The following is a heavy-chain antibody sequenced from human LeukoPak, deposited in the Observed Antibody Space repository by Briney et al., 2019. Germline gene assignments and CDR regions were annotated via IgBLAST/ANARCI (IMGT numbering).Heavy chain of an antibody. CDR2: MNPNSGNT. J-gene: IGHJ6*03. Sequence: ASVKVSCKASGYTFTSYDINWVRQATGQGLEWMGWMNPNSGNTGYAQKFQGRVTMTRNTSISTAYMELSSLRSEDTAVYYCARGPITMVQLDYYYYMDVWGKGTTVTISS. CDR3: ARGPITMVQLDYYYYMDV. CDR1: GYTFTSYD. V-gene: IGHV1-8*01. D-gene: IGHD3-10*01.